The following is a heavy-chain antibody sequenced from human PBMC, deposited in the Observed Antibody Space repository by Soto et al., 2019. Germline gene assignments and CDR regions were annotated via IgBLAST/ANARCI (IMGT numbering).Heavy chain of an antibody. D-gene: IGHD5-12*01. J-gene: IGHJ4*02. Sequence: QVQLQESGPGLVKPSQTLSLTCTVSGASISSGDYYWSWIRQPPGKGLAWIGHIYYSGSTYSNPTLKSRLTISVETANNQFSLKLSSVIAADTAVYYCARVKATISRVYYFAYWDQGTPVTVSS. CDR1: GASISSGDYY. V-gene: IGHV4-30-4*01. CDR2: IYYSGST. CDR3: ARVKATISRVYYFAY.